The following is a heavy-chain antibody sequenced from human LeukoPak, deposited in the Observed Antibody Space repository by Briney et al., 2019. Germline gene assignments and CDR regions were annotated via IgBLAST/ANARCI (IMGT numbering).Heavy chain of an antibody. CDR3: ARDASLYGGLSCLDY. CDR2: IWYDGSNK. V-gene: IGHV3-33*01. D-gene: IGHD4-23*01. CDR1: GFTFSSYG. J-gene: IGHJ4*02. Sequence: GGSLRLSCAASGFTFSSYGMHWVRQAPGKGLEWVAVIWYDGSNKYYADSVKGRFTISRDNSKNTLYLQMNSLRAEDTAVYYSARDASLYGGLSCLDYWGQGTLVTVSS.